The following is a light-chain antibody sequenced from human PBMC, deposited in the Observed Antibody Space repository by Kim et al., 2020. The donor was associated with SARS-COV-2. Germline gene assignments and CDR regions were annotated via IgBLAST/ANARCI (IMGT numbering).Light chain of an antibody. Sequence: GQRDTMSCSGSSSNSGSNPVNWYQERPGTAPKLLIHTNKERRSGVPDRFSGSKSGTTASLAISGLQSEDEAEYFCAVWDDSLLGYVVGSAVKVTVL. CDR1: SSNSGSNP. CDR2: TNK. V-gene: IGLV1-44*01. CDR3: AVWDDSLLGYV. J-gene: IGLJ1*01.